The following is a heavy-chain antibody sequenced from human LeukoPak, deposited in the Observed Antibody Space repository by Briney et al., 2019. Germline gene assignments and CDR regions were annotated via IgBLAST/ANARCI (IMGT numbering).Heavy chain of an antibody. CDR2: ISGSGGST. D-gene: IGHD6-13*01. J-gene: IGHJ5*02. CDR1: GFTFSSYA. CDR3: AKLYSSSWYTKISNWFDP. Sequence: PGGSLRLSFAASGFTFSSYAMSWVRQAPGKGLEWVSAISGSGGSTYYADSVKGRFTISRDNSKNTLYLQMNSLRAEDTAVYYCAKLYSSSWYTKISNWFDPWGQGTLVTVSS. V-gene: IGHV3-23*01.